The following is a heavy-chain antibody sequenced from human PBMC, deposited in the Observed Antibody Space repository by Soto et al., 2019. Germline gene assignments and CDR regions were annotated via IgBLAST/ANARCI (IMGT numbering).Heavy chain of an antibody. V-gene: IGHV4-31*03. CDR2: IYYSGST. J-gene: IGHJ6*02. CDR3: ARWAERDIVVVPDVYYGMDV. Sequence: SETLSLTCTVSGGSISSGGYYWSWIRQHPGKGLEWIGYIYYSGSTYYNPSLKSRVTISVDTSKNQFSLKLSSVTAADTAVYYCARWAERDIVVVPDVYYGMDVWGQGTTVTVSS. D-gene: IGHD2-2*01. CDR1: GGSISSGGYY.